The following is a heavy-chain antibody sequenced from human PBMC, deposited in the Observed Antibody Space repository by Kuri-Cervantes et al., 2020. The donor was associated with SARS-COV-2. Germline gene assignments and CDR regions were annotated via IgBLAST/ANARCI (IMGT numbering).Heavy chain of an antibody. J-gene: IGHJ4*02. CDR3: ASPRGYSGYEGFDY. V-gene: IGHV4-38-2*01. CDR1: GYSISSGYY. CDR2: IYHSGST. D-gene: IGHD5-12*01. Sequence: TLSLTCAVSGYSISSGYYWGWIRQPPGKGLEWIGSIYHSGSTYYNPSLKSRVTISVDTSKNQFSLKLSSVTAADTAVYYCASPRGYSGYEGFDYWGQGTLVTVSS.